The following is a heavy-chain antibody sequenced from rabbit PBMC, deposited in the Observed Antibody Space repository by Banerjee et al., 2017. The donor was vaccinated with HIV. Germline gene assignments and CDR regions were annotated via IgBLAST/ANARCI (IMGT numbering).Heavy chain of an antibody. J-gene: IGHJ4*01. D-gene: IGHD8-1*01. CDR1: GLDFSSSYY. Sequence: QEQLVESGGGLVQPEGSLTLTCKASGLDFSSSYYMCWVRQAPGKGLGWIACIDTGGSGGTYYASWAKGRFTISKTSSTTVTLQMTSLTAADTATYFCARGVGGSDYWGRAFNLWGPGTLDTVS. V-gene: IGHV1S45*01. CDR2: IDTGGSGGT. CDR3: ARGVGGSDYWGRAFNL.